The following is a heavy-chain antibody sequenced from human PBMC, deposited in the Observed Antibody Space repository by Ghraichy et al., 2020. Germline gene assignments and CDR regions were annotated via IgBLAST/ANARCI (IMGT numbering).Heavy chain of an antibody. CDR1: GFTFDDYA. D-gene: IGHD6-19*01. J-gene: IGHJ4*02. V-gene: IGHV3-9*01. Sequence: GGSLRLSCAASGFTFDDYAMHWVRQAPGKGLEWVSGISWNSGSIGYADSVKGRFTISRDNAKNSLYLQMNSLRAEDTALYYCAKAIRGSSGWSDYWGQGTLVTVSS. CDR3: AKAIRGSSGWSDY. CDR2: ISWNSGSI.